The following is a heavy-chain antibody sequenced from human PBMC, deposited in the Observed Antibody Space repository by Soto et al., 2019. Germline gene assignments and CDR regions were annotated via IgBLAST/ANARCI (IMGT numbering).Heavy chain of an antibody. D-gene: IGHD6-13*01. CDR1: GFSLSTSGMC. V-gene: IGHV2-70*11. Sequence: SGPTLVNPTQTLTLTCTFSGFSLSTSGMCVSRIRQPPGKALEWLARIDWDDDKYYSTSLKTRLTISKDTSKNQVVLTMTNMDPVDTATYYCARIRVADGTKAIHYWGQGTLVTVSS. J-gene: IGHJ4*02. CDR3: ARIRVADGTKAIHY. CDR2: IDWDDDK.